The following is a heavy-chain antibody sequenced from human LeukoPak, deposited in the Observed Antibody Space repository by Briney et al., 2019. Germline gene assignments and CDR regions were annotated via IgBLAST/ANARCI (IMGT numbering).Heavy chain of an antibody. J-gene: IGHJ6*03. Sequence: PSETLSLTCTVSGGSISSSSYYWGWFRQPPGKGLEWIGRIYTSGSTNYNPSLKSRVTMSVDTSKNQFSLKLSSVTAADTAVYYCAREEVAAAGYYYYYYMDVWGNGTTVTISS. CDR3: AREEVAAAGYYYYYYMDV. V-gene: IGHV4-39*07. CDR2: IYTSGST. D-gene: IGHD6-13*01. CDR1: GGSISSSSYY.